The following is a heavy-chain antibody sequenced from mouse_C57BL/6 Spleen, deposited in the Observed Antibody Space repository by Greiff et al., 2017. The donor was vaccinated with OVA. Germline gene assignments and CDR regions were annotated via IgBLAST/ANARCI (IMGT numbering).Heavy chain of an antibody. D-gene: IGHD2-4*01. J-gene: IGHJ3*01. V-gene: IGHV1-72*01. Sequence: QVQLQQPGAELVKPGASVKLSCKASGYTFTSYWMHWVKQRPGRGLEWIGRIAPNSGGTKYNEKFKSKATLTVDKPSSTAYMQLSSLTSEDSAVYYCARWEDYEGRWFAYWGQGTLVTVSA. CDR3: ARWEDYEGRWFAY. CDR1: GYTFTSYW. CDR2: IAPNSGGT.